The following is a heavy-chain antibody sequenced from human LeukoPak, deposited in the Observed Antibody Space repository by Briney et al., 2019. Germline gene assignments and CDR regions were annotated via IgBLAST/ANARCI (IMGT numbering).Heavy chain of an antibody. CDR1: GFTFSSYG. J-gene: IGHJ2*01. V-gene: IGHV3-30*03. Sequence: GGSLRLSCAASGFTFSSYGMHWVRQAPGKGLEWVAVISYEGSNKYYADSVKGRFTISRDNAKNSVYLQMNGLKAEDTAVYHCVGGLGWVFDLWGRGTLVTVSS. D-gene: IGHD6-19*01. CDR2: ISYEGSNK. CDR3: VGGLGWVFDL.